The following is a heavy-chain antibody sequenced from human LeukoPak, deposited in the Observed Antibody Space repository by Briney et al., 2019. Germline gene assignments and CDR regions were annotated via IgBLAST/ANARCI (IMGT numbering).Heavy chain of an antibody. V-gene: IGHV1-69*06. CDR3: ASSGIAVAGWIPSLSFDY. J-gene: IGHJ4*02. D-gene: IGHD6-19*01. Sequence: SVKVSCKASGYTFSSYGISWLRQAPGQGLEWMGGIIPIFGTANYAQKFQGRVTITADKSTSTAYMELSSLRSEDTAVYYCASSGIAVAGWIPSLSFDYWGQGTLVTVSS. CDR2: IIPIFGTA. CDR1: GYTFSSYG.